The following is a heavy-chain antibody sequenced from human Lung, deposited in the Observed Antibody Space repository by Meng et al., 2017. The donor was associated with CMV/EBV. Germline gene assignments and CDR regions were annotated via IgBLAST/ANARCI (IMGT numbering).Heavy chain of an antibody. CDR3: ARQLADTLLAHLYYYGMDV. CDR1: GFXFSSYE. D-gene: IGHD5-18*01. Sequence: GGSXRLXCAASGFXFSSYEMNWVRQAPGKGLEWISYISSSGSTIYYADSVKGRFTISRDNAKNSLYLQMNSLRAEDTAVYYCARQLADTLLAHLYYYGMDVWXQGTXVTVSS. J-gene: IGHJ6*02. CDR2: ISSSGSTI. V-gene: IGHV3-48*03.